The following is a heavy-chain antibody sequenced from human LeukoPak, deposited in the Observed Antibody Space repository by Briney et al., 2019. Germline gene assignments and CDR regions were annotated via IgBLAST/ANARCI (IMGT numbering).Heavy chain of an antibody. CDR3: ARDCYFDSCY. V-gene: IGHV3-53*01. J-gene: IGHJ4*02. Sequence: GGSLRLSCAASGFTVSSYYMSWVRQAPGRGLEWVSVMYSGGSTYYVDSVKGRFTISRDNSKNTLYLQMNSLRVEDTAVYYCARDCYFDSCYWGQGTLVTVSP. CDR2: MYSGGST. CDR1: GFTVSSYY. D-gene: IGHD2-15*01.